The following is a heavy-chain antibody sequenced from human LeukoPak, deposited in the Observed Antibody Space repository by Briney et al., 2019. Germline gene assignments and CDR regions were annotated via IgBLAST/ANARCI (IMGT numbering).Heavy chain of an antibody. Sequence: ASVKVSCKASGYTFTSYGISWVRQAPGQGLEWMGWISAYNGNTNYAQKLQGRVTMTTDTSTSTAYMELSGLRSEDTAVYYCARTRITIFGVARYYYYMDVWGKGTTVTVSS. D-gene: IGHD3-3*01. V-gene: IGHV1-18*01. CDR2: ISAYNGNT. J-gene: IGHJ6*03. CDR3: ARTRITIFGVARYYYYMDV. CDR1: GYTFTSYG.